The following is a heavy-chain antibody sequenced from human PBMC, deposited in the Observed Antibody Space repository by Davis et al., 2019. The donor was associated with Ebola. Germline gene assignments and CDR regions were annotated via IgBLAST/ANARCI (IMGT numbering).Heavy chain of an antibody. CDR2: ITGSGGTT. Sequence: GESLKISCVASGFIFSNYAMSWVRQAPGKGLEWVSSITGSGGTTNYADSVRGRFTISRDNAKNTLFLQMNSLRADDTAVYYCARGGLSRLDHWGQGTVVTVSS. CDR3: ARGGLSRLDH. CDR1: GFIFSNYA. V-gene: IGHV3-23*01. D-gene: IGHD3-22*01. J-gene: IGHJ4*02.